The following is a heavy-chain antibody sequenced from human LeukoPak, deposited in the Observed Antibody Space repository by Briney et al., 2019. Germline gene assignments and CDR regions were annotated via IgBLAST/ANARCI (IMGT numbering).Heavy chain of an antibody. J-gene: IGHJ4*02. CDR1: GGSFSGYY. CDR2: INHSGST. V-gene: IGHV4-34*01. CDR3: ARGRATYLDY. D-gene: IGHD5-12*01. Sequence: PSETLSLTCAAYGGSFSGYYWSWIRQPPGKGLEWIGEINHSGSTNYNPSLKSRVTISVDTSKNQFSLKLSSVTAADTAVYYCARGRATYLDYWGQGTLVTVSS.